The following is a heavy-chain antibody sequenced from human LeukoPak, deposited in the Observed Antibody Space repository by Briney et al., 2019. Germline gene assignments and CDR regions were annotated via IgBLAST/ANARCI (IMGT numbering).Heavy chain of an antibody. D-gene: IGHD1-14*01. J-gene: IGHJ3*02. CDR1: GFTFSTYN. Sequence: GGSLRLSCAASGFTFSTYNMKWVRQAPGKRLEWVSSISSSGSYIYYADSVKGRFTISRDNSKKTLYLQMNSLRTEDTAVYYCAKGGRVAVSTGDAFDIWGQGTTVIVSS. V-gene: IGHV3-21*01. CDR3: AKGGRVAVSTGDAFDI. CDR2: ISSSGSYI.